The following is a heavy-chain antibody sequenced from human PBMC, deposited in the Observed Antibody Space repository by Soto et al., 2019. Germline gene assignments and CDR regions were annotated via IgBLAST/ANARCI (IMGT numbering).Heavy chain of an antibody. J-gene: IGHJ5*02. CDR3: ATLWHNWFDP. V-gene: IGHV1-24*01. Sequence: ASVKVSCKVSGYTLTELSMHWVRQAPGKGLEWMGGFDPEDGETIYTQKFQGRVTMTEDTSTDTAYMEMSSLRSEDTAVYYCATLWHNWFDPWGQGTLVTVSS. CDR2: FDPEDGET. D-gene: IGHD2-21*01. CDR1: GYTLTELS.